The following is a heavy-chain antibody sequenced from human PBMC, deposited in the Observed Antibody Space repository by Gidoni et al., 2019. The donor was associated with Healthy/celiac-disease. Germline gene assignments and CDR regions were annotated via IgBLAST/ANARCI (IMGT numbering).Heavy chain of an antibody. J-gene: IGHJ6*02. D-gene: IGHD6-6*01. CDR2: ISISSSYI. CDR3: ARRPEYSSSVNV. Sequence: EVQLVESGGGLVKLGGSLRLSCAASGFTFSSYSMNWVRRALGKGLGCVSSISISSSYIYYADSVKGRFTISRDNAKNSLYLQMNILRAEDTAVYYCARRPEYSSSVNVWGQGTTVTVSS. CDR1: GFTFSSYS. V-gene: IGHV3-21*06.